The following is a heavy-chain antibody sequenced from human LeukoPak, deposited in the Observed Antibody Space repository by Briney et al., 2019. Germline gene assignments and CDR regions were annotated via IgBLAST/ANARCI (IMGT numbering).Heavy chain of an antibody. J-gene: IGHJ4*02. D-gene: IGHD3-10*01. CDR1: GFTFSSYA. CDR3: AKDRVVRGSNYFDY. V-gene: IGHV3-23*01. CDR2: ISGSGGST. Sequence: PGGSLRLSCAASGFTFSSYAMIWVRQAPGKGLEWVSAISGSGGSTYYADSVKGRFTISRDNSKNTLYLQMNSLRAQATAVYYCAKDRVVRGSNYFDYWGQGTLVTVSS.